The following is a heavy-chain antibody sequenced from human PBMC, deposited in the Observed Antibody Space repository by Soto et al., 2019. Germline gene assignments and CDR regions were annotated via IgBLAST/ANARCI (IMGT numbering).Heavy chain of an antibody. CDR3: TRGGEAVYYYYYYMDV. CDR2: IRSKAYGGTT. Sequence: GGSLRLSCTASGFTFGDYAMSWFRQAPGKGLEWVGFIRSKAYGGTTEYAASVKGRFTISRDDSKSIAYLQMNSLKTEDTAVYYCTRGGEAVYYYYYYMDVWGKGTTVTVSS. J-gene: IGHJ6*03. V-gene: IGHV3-49*03. CDR1: GFTFGDYA. D-gene: IGHD3-10*01.